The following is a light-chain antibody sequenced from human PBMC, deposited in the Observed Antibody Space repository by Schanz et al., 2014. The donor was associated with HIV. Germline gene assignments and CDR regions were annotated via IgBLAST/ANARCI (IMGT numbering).Light chain of an antibody. Sequence: IVLTQSPGTLSLSPGEGATLSCRASQSVSSSYLAWYQQKPGQAPRLLIYGASTRATGIPARFSGSGSGTEFTLTISSLQSEDFAVYYCQQYNNWPETFGQGTKLEIK. V-gene: IGKV3-15*01. CDR2: GAS. CDR1: QSVSSSY. J-gene: IGKJ2*01. CDR3: QQYNNWPET.